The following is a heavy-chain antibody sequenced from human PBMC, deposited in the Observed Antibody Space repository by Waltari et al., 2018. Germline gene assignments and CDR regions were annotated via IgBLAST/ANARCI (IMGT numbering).Heavy chain of an antibody. CDR1: GGTFSSYA. V-gene: IGHV1-69*14. CDR2: IIPIFGTA. D-gene: IGHD4-17*01. CDR3: ARAVGRPTVAQLDY. Sequence: QVQLVQSGAEVTKPGSSVKVSCTASGGTFSSYAISWVRQAPGQGLEWMGGIIPIFGTANYAQKFQGRVTITADKSTSTAYMELSSLRSEYTAVYYCARAVGRPTVAQLDYWGQGTLVTVSS. J-gene: IGHJ4*02.